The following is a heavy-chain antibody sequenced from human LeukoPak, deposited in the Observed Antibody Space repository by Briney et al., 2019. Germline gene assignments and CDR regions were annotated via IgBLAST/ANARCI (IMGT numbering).Heavy chain of an antibody. CDR3: ARVHTRGAFDI. CDR2: ISAYNGNT. D-gene: IGHD2-2*02. CDR1: GYTFTSYD. Sequence: ASVKVSCKASGYTFTSYDINWVRQATGQRLEWMGWISAYNGNTNYAQKLQGRVTMTTDTSTSTAYMELRSLRSDDTAVYYCARVHTRGAFDIWGQGTMVTVSS. J-gene: IGHJ3*02. V-gene: IGHV1-18*01.